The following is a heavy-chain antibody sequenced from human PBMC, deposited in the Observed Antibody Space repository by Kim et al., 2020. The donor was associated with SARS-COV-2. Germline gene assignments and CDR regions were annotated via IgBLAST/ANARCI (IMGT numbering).Heavy chain of an antibody. CDR3: ARGAITIFRVVIIQPPIDAVDI. D-gene: IGHD3-3*01. V-gene: IGHV4-59*13. Sequence: SETLSLTCTVSGGSISSYYWSWIRQPPGKGLEWIGYIYYSGSTNYNPSLKSRVTISVDTSKNQFSLKLSSVTAADTAVYYCARGAITIFRVVIIQPPIDAVDIWGQGTMGTVSS. J-gene: IGHJ3*02. CDR1: GGSISSYY. CDR2: IYYSGST.